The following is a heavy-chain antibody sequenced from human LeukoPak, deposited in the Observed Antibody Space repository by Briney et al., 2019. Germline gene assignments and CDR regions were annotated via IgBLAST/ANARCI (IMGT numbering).Heavy chain of an antibody. D-gene: IGHD3-10*01. J-gene: IGHJ1*01. Sequence: PSETLSLTCAVYGGSFSGYYWSWIRQPPGKGLEWIGEINHSGSTNYNPSLKSRVIISVDTSKNQFSLKLSSVTAADTAVYYCAREYYGSGSYYNWGQGTLVTVSS. CDR2: INHSGST. CDR3: AREYYGSGSYYN. CDR1: GGSFSGYY. V-gene: IGHV4-34*01.